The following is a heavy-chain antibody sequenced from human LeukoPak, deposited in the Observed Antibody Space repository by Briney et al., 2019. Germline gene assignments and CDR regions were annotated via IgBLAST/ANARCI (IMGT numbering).Heavy chain of an antibody. J-gene: IGHJ4*02. V-gene: IGHV3-33*07. CDR2: IWYDGSNK. CDR1: GFTFSSYG. D-gene: IGHD6-19*01. Sequence: PGGSLRLSCAASGFTFSSYGMYWIRQAPGKGLEWVAVIWYDGSNKYYADSVKGRFTISRDNSRNTLYLQMNSLRAEDTAVYYCARDATGSLDYWGQGTLVTVSS. CDR3: ARDATGSLDY.